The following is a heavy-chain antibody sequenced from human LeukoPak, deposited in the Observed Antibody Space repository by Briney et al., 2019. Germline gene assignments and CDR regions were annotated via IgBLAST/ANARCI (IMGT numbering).Heavy chain of an antibody. Sequence: GSLRLSCAASGFTFSSYAMSWVRQPPGKGLEWIGEVFHSGSTNYNPSLKSRVTISVDKSKNLFSLKLTSVTAADTAMYYCARGYPRYCSSTSCSKPSRAYYFDYWGQGTLVTVSS. CDR2: VFHSGST. J-gene: IGHJ4*02. CDR1: GFTFSSYAM. V-gene: IGHV4-4*02. CDR3: ARGYPRYCSSTSCSKPSRAYYFDY. D-gene: IGHD2-2*01.